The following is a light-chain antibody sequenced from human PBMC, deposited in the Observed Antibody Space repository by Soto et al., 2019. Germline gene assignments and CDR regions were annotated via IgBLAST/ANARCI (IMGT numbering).Light chain of an antibody. Sequence: QSVLTQPASVSGSPGQSITISCTGTNSDIGGYYYVSWYQHHPGKAPKLMIYQVTNRPSGVSNRFSGYKSGNTASLTISGLQAEDEADYYCTSYSSSNTFYVFGAGTKVTVL. CDR2: QVT. J-gene: IGLJ1*01. CDR1: NSDIGGYYY. V-gene: IGLV2-14*01. CDR3: TSYSSSNTFYV.